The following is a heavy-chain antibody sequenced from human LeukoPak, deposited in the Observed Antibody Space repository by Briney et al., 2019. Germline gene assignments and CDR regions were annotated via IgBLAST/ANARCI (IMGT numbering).Heavy chain of an antibody. Sequence: GGSLRLSCAASGFNFRSYGMQWVRQAPGKGLEWVTLISYDGTDKYYAASVRGRFTISRDNSKNTLYLQMNSLRPEDTGVYYCAKDPQDFYGSSGYRPERYWGQGTLVTVSS. J-gene: IGHJ4*02. CDR1: GFNFRSYG. V-gene: IGHV3-30*18. CDR3: AKDPQDFYGSSGYRPERY. CDR2: ISYDGTDK. D-gene: IGHD3-22*01.